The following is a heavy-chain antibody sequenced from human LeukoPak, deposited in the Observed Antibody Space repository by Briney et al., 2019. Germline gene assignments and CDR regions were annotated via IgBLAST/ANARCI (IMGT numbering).Heavy chain of an antibody. J-gene: IGHJ3*02. CDR2: INHSGST. D-gene: IGHD1-26*01. CDR1: GGSFSGYY. Sequence: PSETLSLTCAVYGGSFSGYYWSWIRQPPGKGLEWIGEINHSGSTNYNPSLKSRVTISVDTSKNQFSLKLSSVTAADTAVYYCANVVGATAFDIWGQGTMVTVSS. V-gene: IGHV4-34*01. CDR3: ANVVGATAFDI.